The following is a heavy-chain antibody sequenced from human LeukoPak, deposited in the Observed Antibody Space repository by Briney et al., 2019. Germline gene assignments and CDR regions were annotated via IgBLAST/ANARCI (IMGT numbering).Heavy chain of an antibody. CDR2: INHSGST. J-gene: IGHJ4*02. V-gene: IGHV4-34*01. D-gene: IGHD4-17*01. CDR1: GGSFSGYY. CDR3: ARHIGDYNLFDY. Sequence: SETLSLTCAVYGGSFSGYYWSWIRQPPGKGLEWIGEINHSGSTNYNPSLKSRVTISVDTSKNQFSLKLSSVTAADTAVYYCARHIGDYNLFDYWGQGTLVTVSS.